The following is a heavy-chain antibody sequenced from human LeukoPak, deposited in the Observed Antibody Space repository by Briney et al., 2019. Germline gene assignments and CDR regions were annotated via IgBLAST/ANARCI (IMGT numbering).Heavy chain of an antibody. CDR3: ARGVGATSVKRFDP. V-gene: IGHV4-61*02. J-gene: IGHJ5*02. CDR2: IYTSGST. D-gene: IGHD1-26*01. CDR1: GGSISSGSYY. Sequence: PSETLSLTCTVSGGSISSGSYYWRWIRQPAGTGLEWIGRIYTSGSTNYNPSLKSRVTISVDTSKNQFSLKLSSVTAADTAVYYCARGVGATSVKRFDPWGQGTLVTVSS.